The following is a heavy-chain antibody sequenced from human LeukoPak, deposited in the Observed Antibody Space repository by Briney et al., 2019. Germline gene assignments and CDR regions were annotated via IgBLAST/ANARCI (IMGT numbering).Heavy chain of an antibody. J-gene: IGHJ4*02. CDR1: GFTFSSYA. V-gene: IGHV3-23*01. CDR3: AYSSSWYGIYFDY. CDR2: ISGSGGST. Sequence: TRGSLRLSCAASGFTFSSYAMSWVRQAPGKGLEWVSAISGSGGSTYYADSVKGRFTISRDNSKNTLYLQMNSLRAEDTAVYYCAYSSSWYGIYFDYWGQGTLVTVSS. D-gene: IGHD6-13*01.